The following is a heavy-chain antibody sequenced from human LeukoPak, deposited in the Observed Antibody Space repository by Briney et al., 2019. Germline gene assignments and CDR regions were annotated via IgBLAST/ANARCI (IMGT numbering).Heavy chain of an antibody. J-gene: IGHJ4*02. Sequence: PGGSLRLSCAASGFTFSSYAMHWVRQAPGKGLEWVAVISYDGSNKYYADSVKGRFTISRDNSKNTLYLQMNSLRAEDTAVYYCARWRYYYDSSGYYSGRGQGTLVTVSS. CDR2: ISYDGSNK. D-gene: IGHD3-22*01. CDR3: ARWRYYYDSSGYYSG. V-gene: IGHV3-30*04. CDR1: GFTFSSYA.